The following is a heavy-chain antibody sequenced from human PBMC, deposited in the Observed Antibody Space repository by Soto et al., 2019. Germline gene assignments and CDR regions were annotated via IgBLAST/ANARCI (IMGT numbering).Heavy chain of an antibody. V-gene: IGHV3-23*01. CDR1: GSTFSRYA. J-gene: IGHJ4*02. Sequence: EVQLLESGGGMVERGGSLRLSCAASGSTFSRYAMNWVRQAPGKGLEWVSGISASGGSTYYADFVKGRITISRDNPKSTLYLQMHSLRAEDTAMYYCACWGHIVPVAPSDFDRWGQGTLVTVSS. D-gene: IGHD2-8*02. CDR3: ACWGHIVPVAPSDFDR. CDR2: ISASGGST.